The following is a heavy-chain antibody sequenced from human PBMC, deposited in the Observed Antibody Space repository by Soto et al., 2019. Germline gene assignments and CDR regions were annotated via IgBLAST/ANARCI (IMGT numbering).Heavy chain of an antibody. CDR1: GGSISSGDYY. J-gene: IGHJ4*02. Sequence: SETLSLTCTVSGGSISSGDYYWSWIRHPPGKGLEWIGYIYYSGSTYYNPSLKSRVTISVDTSKNQFSLKLSSVTAADTAVYYCARSRITMVRGAIQDFDYWGQGTLVTVSS. CDR2: IYYSGST. CDR3: ARSRITMVRGAIQDFDY. D-gene: IGHD3-10*01. V-gene: IGHV4-30-4*01.